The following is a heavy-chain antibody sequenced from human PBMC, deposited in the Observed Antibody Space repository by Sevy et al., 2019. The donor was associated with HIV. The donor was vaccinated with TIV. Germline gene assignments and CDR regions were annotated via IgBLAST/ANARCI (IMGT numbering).Heavy chain of an antibody. CDR1: GFTFRSYA. Sequence: GGSLRLSCSASGFTFRSYAMNWVCQAPGKGLEWVSAITGNGGSTYYADSVKGRFTISRDNSKSTLYLQMNSLRAEDTALYYCAKDLAYESSGYHDYWGQGTLVTVSS. D-gene: IGHD3-22*01. CDR3: AKDLAYESSGYHDY. J-gene: IGHJ4*02. CDR2: ITGNGGST. V-gene: IGHV3-23*01.